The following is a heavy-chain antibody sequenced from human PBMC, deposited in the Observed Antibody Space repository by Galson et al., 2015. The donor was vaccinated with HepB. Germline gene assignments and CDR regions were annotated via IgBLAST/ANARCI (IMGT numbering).Heavy chain of an antibody. CDR3: ARVGRVVPAAIGLGMDMDV. D-gene: IGHD2-2*01. CDR2: IYYSGST. J-gene: IGHJ6*02. Sequence: SETLSLTCTVSGGSISSYYWSWIRQPPGKGLEWIGYIYYSGSTNYNPSLKSRVTISVDTSKNQFSLKLSSVTAADTAVYYCARVGRVVPAAIGLGMDMDVWGQGTTVTVSS. CDR1: GGSISSYY. V-gene: IGHV4-59*01.